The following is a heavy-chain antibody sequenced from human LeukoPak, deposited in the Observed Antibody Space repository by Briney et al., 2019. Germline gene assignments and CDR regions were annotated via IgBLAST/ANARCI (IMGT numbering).Heavy chain of an antibody. V-gene: IGHV3-23*01. CDR3: AKASYYDYPDY. J-gene: IGHJ4*02. D-gene: IGHD3-22*01. CDR1: GFTFDDYA. CDR2: ISGSGGST. Sequence: PGGSLRLSCAASGFTFDDYAMHWVRHAPGKGLEWVSAISGSGGSTYYADSVKGRFTISRDNSKNTLYLQMNSLRAEDTAVYDCAKASYYDYPDYWGQGTLVTVSS.